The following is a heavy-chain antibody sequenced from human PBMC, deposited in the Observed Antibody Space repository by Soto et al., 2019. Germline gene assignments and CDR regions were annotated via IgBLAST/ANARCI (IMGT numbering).Heavy chain of an antibody. CDR3: XXXXXXXXIYDY. J-gene: IGHJ4*02. V-gene: IGHV3-23*01. Sequence: EVQLLESGGGLVQPGGSLRLSCAASGFTFSSYVMSWVRXAXXXXLEWVSSISSSGGNTYYADSVKGRFTISRDNSKXXXXXXXXXXXXXXXXXXXXXXXXXXXXIYDYWGRGTLVTVSS. CDR1: GFTFSSYV. CDR2: ISSSGGNT.